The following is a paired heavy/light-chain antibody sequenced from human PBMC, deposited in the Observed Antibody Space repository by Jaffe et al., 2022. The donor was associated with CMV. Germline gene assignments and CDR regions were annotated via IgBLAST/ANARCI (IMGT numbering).Light chain of an antibody. CDR1: QDIRND. V-gene: IGKV1-17*01. CDR2: AAY. CDR3: LQHNTYPLT. J-gene: IGKJ4*01. Sequence: DIQMTQSPSSLSASVGDTVTITCRASQDIRNDLGWYQQKPGQAPKRLIYAAYSLQSGVPSRFSGSGSGTEFTLTISTLQPEDFATYFCLQHNTYPLTFGGGTKVDIK.
Heavy chain of an antibody. D-gene: IGHD2-21*01. J-gene: IGHJ6*02. CDR3: ARDHDVVSRNYAMDI. Sequence: QVQLVESGGGVVQPGTSLRLSCVTSGFTSITYGIHWVRQAPGKGLEWVAAMWYEDKKIYAESVRGRFTISRDISKGTVYLQMDGLRGEDTAVYYCARDHDVVSRNYAMDIWGQGTTVTVSS. CDR1: GFTSITYG. V-gene: IGHV3-33*01. CDR2: MWYEDKK.